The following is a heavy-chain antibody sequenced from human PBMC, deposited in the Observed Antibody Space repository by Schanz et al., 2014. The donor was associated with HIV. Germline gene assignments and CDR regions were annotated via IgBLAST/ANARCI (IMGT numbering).Heavy chain of an antibody. CDR2: IKTSGGTT. D-gene: IGHD2-15*01. J-gene: IGHJ6*02. CDR3: ARTHYSVVSSRAMDV. V-gene: IGHV1-18*01. Sequence: QVQLVQSGAEVKKPGASVKVSCKASGFTFISYGISWVRQAPGQGLEWMGMIKTSGGTTTYAQKFQGRVTLTRDTTATTVYMELSSLKSDDTAMYYCARTHYSVVSSRAMDVWGQGTTVTVSS. CDR1: GFTFISYG.